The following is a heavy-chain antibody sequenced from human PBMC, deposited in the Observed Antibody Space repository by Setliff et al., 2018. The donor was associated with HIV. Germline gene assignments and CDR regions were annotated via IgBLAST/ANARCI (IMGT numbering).Heavy chain of an antibody. CDR2: ISHSGTT. J-gene: IGHJ2*01. Sequence: PSETLSLTCGVYGGSFSDSYYTWIRQPPGKGLEWIGQISHSGTTTYNSSLKSRVTMSVDSSTNQFSLTLTSMTAPDTAVYYCARSQRLLGVQPPYWYFDRWGRGTPVTVPS. CDR3: ARSQRLLGVQPPYWYFDR. V-gene: IGHV4-34*01. D-gene: IGHD3-16*01. CDR1: GGSFSDSY.